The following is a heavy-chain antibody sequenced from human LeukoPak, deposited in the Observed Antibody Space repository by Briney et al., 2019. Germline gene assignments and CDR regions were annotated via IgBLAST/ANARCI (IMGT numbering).Heavy chain of an antibody. V-gene: IGHV3-7*01. J-gene: IGHJ4*02. CDR2: IKQDGSEK. Sequence: AGGSLRLSCAASGFTFTHPWMSWVRQAPGKGLEWVANIKQDGSEKYYVDSVEGRFTISRDNAKNSVSLQMNSLRGEDTAVYYCVRALGSSSADYWGQGTLVTVSS. CDR3: VRALGSSSADY. D-gene: IGHD6-6*01. CDR1: GFTFTHPW.